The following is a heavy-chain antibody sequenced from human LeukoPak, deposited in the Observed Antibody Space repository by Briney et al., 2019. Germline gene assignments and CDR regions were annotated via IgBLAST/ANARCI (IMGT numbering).Heavy chain of an antibody. CDR2: IKQDGSEK. Sequence: GSLRLSCAASGFTFSSYWMSWVRQAPGKGLEWVANIKQDGSEKYYVDSVKGRFTISRDNAKNSLYLQMNSLRAEDTAVYYCARSYPRSGWYRFDYWGQGTLVTVSS. CDR1: GFTFSSYW. D-gene: IGHD6-19*01. J-gene: IGHJ4*02. V-gene: IGHV3-7*01. CDR3: ARSYPRSGWYRFDY.